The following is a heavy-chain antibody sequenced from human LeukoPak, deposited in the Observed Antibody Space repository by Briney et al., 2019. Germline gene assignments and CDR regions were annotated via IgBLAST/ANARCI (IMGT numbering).Heavy chain of an antibody. J-gene: IGHJ4*02. D-gene: IGHD6-13*01. Sequence: QPGRSLRLSCAASGFTFSRYGMQWVRQAPGKGLEWEAVVSYDGKIQYYADSVKGRFTISRDNSKNTVSLQMNSLRGEDTGVYYCAKHGSSWYVDYWGQGTPVTVSS. V-gene: IGHV3-30*18. CDR2: VSYDGKIQ. CDR3: AKHGSSWYVDY. CDR1: GFTFSRYG.